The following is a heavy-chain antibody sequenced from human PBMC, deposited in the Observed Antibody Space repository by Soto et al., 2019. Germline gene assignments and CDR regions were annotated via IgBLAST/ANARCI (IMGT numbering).Heavy chain of an antibody. V-gene: IGHV5-51*01. D-gene: IGHD4-17*01. CDR3: ARVPSDYGGGY. CDR2: ISPVDSNT. J-gene: IGHJ4*02. Sequence: GESLKISCKASGYSFTNYWIGWVRQMPGKGLEWMGIISPVDSNTRYSPSFQGQVTISVDRSIYTAYLQWSSLKASDTAMYYCARVPSDYGGGYWGQGTQVTVSS. CDR1: GYSFTNYW.